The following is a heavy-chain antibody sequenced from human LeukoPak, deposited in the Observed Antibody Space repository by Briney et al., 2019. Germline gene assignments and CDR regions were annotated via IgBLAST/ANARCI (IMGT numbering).Heavy chain of an antibody. CDR2: IYPDDSDT. J-gene: IGHJ6*04. Sequence: GESLKISCKGSGFRFTSYWTAWVRQMPGKGLEWMGIIYPDDSDTKYSPSFQGQVTISADKSINTAYLQWSSLQASDTAMYYCARDMYGGNDPEDVWGKGTTVIVSS. D-gene: IGHD4/OR15-4a*01. CDR3: ARDMYGGNDPEDV. V-gene: IGHV5-51*01. CDR1: GFRFTSYW.